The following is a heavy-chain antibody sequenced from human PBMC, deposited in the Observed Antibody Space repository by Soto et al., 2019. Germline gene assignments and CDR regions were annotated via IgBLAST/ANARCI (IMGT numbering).Heavy chain of an antibody. J-gene: IGHJ4*02. Sequence: QVQLVQSGAEVKKPGSSVKVSCKASGCTFSSYAMSWVRQAPGQGLEWMGGITPFFGTANYAQKFQGRVTITADESTNTAYMELSSLRSEDTAVYYCARGRTYYDSSGSAGAYWGQGTLVTVSS. CDR2: ITPFFGTA. CDR3: ARGRTYYDSSGSAGAY. D-gene: IGHD3-22*01. V-gene: IGHV1-69*01. CDR1: GCTFSSYA.